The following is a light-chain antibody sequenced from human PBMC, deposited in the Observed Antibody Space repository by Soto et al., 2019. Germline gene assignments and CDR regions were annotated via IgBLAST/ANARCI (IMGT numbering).Light chain of an antibody. CDR1: QGISIA. V-gene: IGKV1D-13*01. CDR3: QQFNNYPLT. J-gene: IGKJ5*01. CDR2: DAS. Sequence: AIQLTQSPSSLSASVGDSVTITCRASQGISIALAWYQQKPGKAPKLLIYDASSLESGVPSRFSGSGSGTDFTLTSSSLQPEDFSTYYCQQFNNYPLTVGQGTRLEIK.